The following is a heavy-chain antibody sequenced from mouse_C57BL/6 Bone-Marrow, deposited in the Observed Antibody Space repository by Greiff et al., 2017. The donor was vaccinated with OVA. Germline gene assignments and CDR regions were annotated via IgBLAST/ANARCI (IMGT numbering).Heavy chain of an antibody. CDR2: IYPGSGST. CDR1: GYTFTSYW. CDR3: ARGGVWLPFAY. J-gene: IGHJ3*01. V-gene: IGHV1-55*01. D-gene: IGHD2-2*01. Sequence: VQLQQPGAELVKPGASVKMSCKASGYTFTSYWITWVKQRPGQGLEWIGDIYPGSGSTTYNEKFKSKATLPVDTSSSTAYMQLSSLTSEDSAVYYCARGGVWLPFAYWGQGTLVTVSA.